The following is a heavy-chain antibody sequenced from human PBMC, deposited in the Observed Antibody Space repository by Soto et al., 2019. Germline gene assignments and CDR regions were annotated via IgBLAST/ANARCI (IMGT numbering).Heavy chain of an antibody. CDR2: IYHSGST. J-gene: IGHJ6*02. CDR3: ARVSGSYYYGMDV. V-gene: IGHV4-4*02. Sequence: SDTLSLTCAVDGDSIISSNWWSCVRQPPGKWLEWIGEIYHSGSTNYNPSLKSRVTISVDKSKNQFSLKLSSVTAADTAVYYCARVSGSYYYGMDVWGQGTTVT. CDR1: GDSIISSNW. D-gene: IGHD1-26*01.